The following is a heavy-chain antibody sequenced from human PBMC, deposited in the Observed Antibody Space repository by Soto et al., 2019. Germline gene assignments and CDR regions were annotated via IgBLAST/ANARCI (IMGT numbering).Heavy chain of an antibody. CDR1: GFTFSGSA. CDR3: TRRQSGAVAENFDY. V-gene: IGHV3-73*01. D-gene: IGHD6-19*01. Sequence: EVQLVESGGGLVQPGGSLKLSCAASGFTFSGSAMHWVRQASGKGLEWVGRIRSKANSYATAYAASVKGRFTISRDDSKNTAYLQMNSLKTEDTAVYYCTRRQSGAVAENFDYWGQGTLVTVSS. J-gene: IGHJ4*02. CDR2: IRSKANSYAT.